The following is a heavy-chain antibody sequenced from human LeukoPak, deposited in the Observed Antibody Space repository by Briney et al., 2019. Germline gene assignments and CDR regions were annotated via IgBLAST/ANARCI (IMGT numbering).Heavy chain of an antibody. Sequence: ASVKVSCKASGYTFTSYDINWVRQATGQGLEWMGWTNPNSGNTGYAQKFQGRVTMTRNTSISTAYMELSSLRSEDTAVYYCARGDYYDSSGPNDYWGQGTLVTVSS. V-gene: IGHV1-8*01. J-gene: IGHJ4*02. D-gene: IGHD3-22*01. CDR2: TNPNSGNT. CDR3: ARGDYYDSSGPNDY. CDR1: GYTFTSYD.